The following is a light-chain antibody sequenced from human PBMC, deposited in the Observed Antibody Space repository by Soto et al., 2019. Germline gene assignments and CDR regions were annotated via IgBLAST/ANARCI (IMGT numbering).Light chain of an antibody. CDR3: SSYASSSSYV. Sequence: QTVVTQPPSASGTPGQRVTISCSGGSSNIGSNTVNWYQQVSGTAVQLLIYSDNQRPSGVPDRFSGSKSGTSASLAISGLQAEDEADYYCSSYASSSSYVFGGGTKVTVL. J-gene: IGLJ1*01. CDR1: SSNIGSNT. V-gene: IGLV1-44*01. CDR2: SDN.